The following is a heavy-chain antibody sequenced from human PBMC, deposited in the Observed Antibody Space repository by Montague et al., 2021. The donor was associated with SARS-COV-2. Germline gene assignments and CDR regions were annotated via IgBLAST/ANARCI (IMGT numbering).Heavy chain of an antibody. V-gene: IGHV4-34*01. Sequence: SETLSLTCAVYGGSSSDSHWSWLRQPPGKGLEWIGEINQSGSTKYNPSLKSRVTVSVDTSKNQFSLKLSSLTAADTAVYYCARGQSGITMIVVAILGVEFYFDNWGQGTLVTVSS. CDR1: GGSSSDSH. J-gene: IGHJ4*02. D-gene: IGHD3-22*01. CDR2: INQSGST. CDR3: ARGQSGITMIVVAILGVEFYFDN.